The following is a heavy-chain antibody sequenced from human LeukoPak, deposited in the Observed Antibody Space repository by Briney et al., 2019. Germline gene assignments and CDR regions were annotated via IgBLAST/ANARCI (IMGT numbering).Heavy chain of an antibody. V-gene: IGHV4-38-2*02. CDR1: DSSMSSDYY. CDR2: ISDSGSA. Sequence: PSETLSLTCTVSDSSMSSDYYWGWIRQPPGKGLEWIGSISDSGSAYYNPSLKSRVVISVDPSKNQFSLKLSSVTAADTAVYYCATSDWFSFEYWGQGTLVTVSS. CDR3: ATSDWFSFEY. D-gene: IGHD3-9*01. J-gene: IGHJ4*02.